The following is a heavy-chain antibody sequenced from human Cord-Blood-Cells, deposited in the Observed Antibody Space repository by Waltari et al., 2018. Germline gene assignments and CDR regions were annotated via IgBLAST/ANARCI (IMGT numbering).Heavy chain of an antibody. CDR3: AREGSSSYWYFDL. V-gene: IGHV3-74*01. CDR2: INSDGSST. CDR1: GFTLSSYW. J-gene: IGHJ2*01. D-gene: IGHD6-13*01. Sequence: EVQLVESGGGLVQPGGSLRLSCAASGFTLSSYWMHWARQAPGKGLVWVSRINSDGSSTSYADSVKGRFTISRDNAKNTLYLQMNSLRAEDTAVYYCAREGSSSYWYFDLWGRGTLVTVSS.